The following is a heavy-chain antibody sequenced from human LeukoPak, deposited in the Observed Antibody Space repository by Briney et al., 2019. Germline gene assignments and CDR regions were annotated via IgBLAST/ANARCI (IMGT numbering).Heavy chain of an antibody. V-gene: IGHV3-7*04. D-gene: IGHD6-6*01. CDR2: IKQDGSEK. J-gene: IGHJ4*02. CDR1: GFTFSSYA. CDR3: ARGARYFEY. Sequence: GGSLRLSCAASGFTFSSYAMSWVRQAPGKGLEWVANIKQDGSEKYYVDSVKGRFTISRDNAKNSLYLQMNSLRADDTAVYYCARGARYFEYWGQGTLVTVSS.